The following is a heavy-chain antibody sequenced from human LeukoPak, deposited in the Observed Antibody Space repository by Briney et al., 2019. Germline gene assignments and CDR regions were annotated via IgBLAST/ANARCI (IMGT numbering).Heavy chain of an antibody. CDR3: ARLSTSLHHFP. J-gene: IGHJ5*02. CDR2: INPNSGDT. V-gene: IGHV1-2*06. D-gene: IGHD5/OR15-5a*01. Sequence: ASVKVSCKASGYTFTGYYLHWVRQAPGQGLEWMGRINPNSGDTYYTQDFQGRITMTRDTSLSTAYLELSTLRSNDTAVYYCARLSTSLHHFPWGQGTLVTVSS. CDR1: GYTFTGYY.